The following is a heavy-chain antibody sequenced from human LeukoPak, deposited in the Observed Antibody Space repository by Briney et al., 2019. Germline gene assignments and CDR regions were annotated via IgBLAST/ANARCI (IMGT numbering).Heavy chain of an antibody. CDR1: GYSFTSYW. CDR2: IYPGDSDT. J-gene: IGHJ4*02. Sequence: GESLKISCKGSGYSFTSYWIGWVRPMPGKGLEWMGIIYPGDSDTRYSPSFQGQVTISADKSISTAYLQWSSLKASDTAMYYCARLGAWIVGAPPADYYFDYWGQGTLVTVSS. CDR3: ARLGAWIVGAPPADYYFDY. V-gene: IGHV5-51*01. D-gene: IGHD1-26*01.